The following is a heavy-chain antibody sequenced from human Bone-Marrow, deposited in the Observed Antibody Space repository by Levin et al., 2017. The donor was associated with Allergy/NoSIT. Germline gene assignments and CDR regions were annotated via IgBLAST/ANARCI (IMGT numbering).Heavy chain of an antibody. J-gene: IGHJ6*02. CDR3: AREPRWLAPFCMDV. Sequence: KPSETLSLTCTVSGGSISSYYWSWIRQPAGKGLEWIGRIYTSGSTNYNPSLKSRVTMSVDTSKNQFSLKLSSVTAADTAVYYCAREPRWLAPFCMDVWGQGTTVTVSS. CDR2: IYTSGST. D-gene: IGHD6-19*01. V-gene: IGHV4-4*07. CDR1: GGSISSYY.